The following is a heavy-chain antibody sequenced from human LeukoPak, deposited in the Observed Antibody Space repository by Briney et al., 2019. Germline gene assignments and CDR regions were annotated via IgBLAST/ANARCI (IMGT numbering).Heavy chain of an antibody. V-gene: IGHV1-69*10. CDR3: ARDLEIWEKPGDYYDSSGYYPVNYFDY. CDR2: IIPILGIA. D-gene: IGHD3-22*01. Sequence: ASVKVSCKASGGTFSSYAISWVRQAPGQGLEWMGGIIPILGIANYAQKFQGRVTITADKSTSTAYMELSSLRSEDTAVYYCARDLEIWEKPGDYYDSSGYYPVNYFDYWGQGTLVTVSS. CDR1: GGTFSSYA. J-gene: IGHJ4*02.